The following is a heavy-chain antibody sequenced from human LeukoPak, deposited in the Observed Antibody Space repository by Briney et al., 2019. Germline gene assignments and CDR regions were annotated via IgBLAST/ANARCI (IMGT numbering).Heavy chain of an antibody. CDR2: ISWNSGSI. Sequence: PGRSLRLSCAASGFTFDDYAMHWVRQAPGKGLEWVSGISWNSGSIGYADSVKGRFTISRDNAKNSLYLQMNSLRAEDTALYYCAKAHGRGYSGYYNAFDIWGQGTMVTVSS. CDR3: AKAHGRGYSGYYNAFDI. J-gene: IGHJ3*02. CDR1: GFTFDDYA. D-gene: IGHD5-12*01. V-gene: IGHV3-9*01.